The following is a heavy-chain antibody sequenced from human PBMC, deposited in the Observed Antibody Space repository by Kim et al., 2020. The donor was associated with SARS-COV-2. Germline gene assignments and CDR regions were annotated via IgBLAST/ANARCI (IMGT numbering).Heavy chain of an antibody. CDR3: SSGPYYYDSGAYYHDY. Sequence: GGSLRLSCTTSGLNFGDYAMRWFRQAPGKGLEWVAFIRSQRYGETTEYAASVKGRFTISRDDSKRIAYLQMNGLKTEDTAIYYCSSGPYYYDSGAYYHDYWGQGTLVTVSS. V-gene: IGHV3-49*03. J-gene: IGHJ4*02. CDR1: GLNFGDYA. CDR2: IRSQRYGETT. D-gene: IGHD3-22*01.